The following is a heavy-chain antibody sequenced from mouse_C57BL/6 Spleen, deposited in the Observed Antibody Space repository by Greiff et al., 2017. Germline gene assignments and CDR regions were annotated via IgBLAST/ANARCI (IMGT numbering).Heavy chain of an antibody. D-gene: IGHD2-3*01. Sequence: EVKLLESGEGLVKPGGSLKLSCAASGFTFSSYAMSWVRQTPEKRLEWVAYISSGGDYIYYADTVKGRFTISRDNARNTLYLQMSSLKSEDTAMYYCTREGYDGYSYYFDDWGKGTTLTVSS. V-gene: IGHV5-9-1*02. CDR2: ISSGGDYI. J-gene: IGHJ2*01. CDR3: TREGYDGYSYYFDD. CDR1: GFTFSSYA.